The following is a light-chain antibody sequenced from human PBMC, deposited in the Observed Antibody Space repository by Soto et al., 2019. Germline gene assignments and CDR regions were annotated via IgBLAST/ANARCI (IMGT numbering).Light chain of an antibody. CDR3: QQYFSTPKT. CDR1: QSVLYSSNNKNY. CDR2: WAS. Sequence: DIVMTQSPDSLAVSLGERATINCKSSQSVLYSSNNKNYLAWYQQKPGQPPKLHIYWASTRESGVPDRFSGSGSGTDFTLTISSLQAEDVAVYYCQQYFSTPKTFGGGTKVDIK. J-gene: IGKJ4*01. V-gene: IGKV4-1*01.